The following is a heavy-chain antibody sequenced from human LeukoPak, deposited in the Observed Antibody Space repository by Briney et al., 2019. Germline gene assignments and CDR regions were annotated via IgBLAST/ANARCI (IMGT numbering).Heavy chain of an antibody. CDR1: GGTFSSYA. D-gene: IGHD3-22*01. Sequence: ASVKVSCKASGGTFSSYAISWVRQAPGQGLEWMGGIIPIFGTANYAQKFQGRVTITTDESTSTAYMELSSLRSEDTAVYYCARNWGKLYYYDSSGYSLAGGYFDYWGQGTLVTVSS. CDR3: ARNWGKLYYYDSSGYSLAGGYFDY. J-gene: IGHJ4*02. CDR2: IIPIFGTA. V-gene: IGHV1-69*05.